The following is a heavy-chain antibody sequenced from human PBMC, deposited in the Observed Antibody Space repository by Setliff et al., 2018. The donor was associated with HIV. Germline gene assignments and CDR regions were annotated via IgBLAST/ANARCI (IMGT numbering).Heavy chain of an antibody. D-gene: IGHD3-10*01. J-gene: IGHJ4*02. Sequence: SETLSLTCAVYGGSFNDYYWTWIRQPPGKGLEWIGEIDHSGSTKYHASLKSRVTISIDTPKNQISLKLSSVTAADTAVYYCARGLNYYGSGSYLPLGYWGQGTLVTV. V-gene: IGHV4-34*01. CDR2: IDHSGST. CDR1: GGSFNDYY. CDR3: ARGLNYYGSGSYLPLGY.